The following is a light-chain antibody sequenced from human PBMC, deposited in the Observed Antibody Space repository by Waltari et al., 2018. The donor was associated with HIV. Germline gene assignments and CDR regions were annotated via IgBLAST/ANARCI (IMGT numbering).Light chain of an antibody. CDR2: DVT. CDR3: SSYTKTLYVI. CDR1: SNDVGGYNY. V-gene: IGLV2-14*01. J-gene: IGLJ2*01. Sequence: QSALTQPASVSGSPGQSITISCTGTSNDVGGYNYVSWYQHHPGKAPKLMIYDVTTRPSGVSDRFSGSKSGNTASLTISGLQAEDEADYYCSSYTKTLYVIFGGGTKLTVL.